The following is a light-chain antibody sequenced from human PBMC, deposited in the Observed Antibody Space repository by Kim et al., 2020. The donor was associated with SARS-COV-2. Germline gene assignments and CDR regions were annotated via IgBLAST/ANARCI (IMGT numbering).Light chain of an antibody. CDR2: DAS. V-gene: IGKV1-33*01. CDR3: QQYDNLVYS. CDR1: QDISNY. J-gene: IGKJ2*03. Sequence: SASVGNRVTITCQASQDISNYLDWYQQKPGKAPKLLIYDASNLETGVPSRFSGSGSGTDFTFTISSLQTEDIATYYCQQYDNLVYSFGQGTKLEI.